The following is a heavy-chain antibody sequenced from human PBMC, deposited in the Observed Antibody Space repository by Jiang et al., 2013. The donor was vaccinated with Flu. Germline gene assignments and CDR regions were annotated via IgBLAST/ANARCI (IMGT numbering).Heavy chain of an antibody. V-gene: IGHV4-30-4*01. Sequence: GSGLVKPSQTLSLTCTVSGGSISSDDYYWSWIRQFPGKGLEWIGYSHYSGTTYYNPSLKSRVAIFVDTSKNQFSLELGSVTAADTAVYYCANARGSCPGHNCIYLIPADSWGQGTLVTVSS. J-gene: IGHJ4*02. CDR1: GGSISSDDYY. D-gene: IGHD1-7*01. CDR3: ANARGSCPGHNCIYLIPADS. CDR2: SHYSGTT.